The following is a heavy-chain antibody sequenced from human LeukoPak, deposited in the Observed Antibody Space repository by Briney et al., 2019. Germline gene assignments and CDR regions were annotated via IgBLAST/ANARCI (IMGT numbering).Heavy chain of an antibody. J-gene: IGHJ3*02. CDR1: GYTFTSYG. D-gene: IGHD1-26*01. CDR3: ARVNYESGSYAIGGDAFDI. CDR2: ISAYNGNT. Sequence: ASVKVSCKASGYTFTSYGISWVGQAPGPGLEWWGWISAYNGNTNYAQKLQGRVTMTTDTSTSTAYMELRSLRSDDTAVYYCARVNYESGSYAIGGDAFDIWGQGTMVTVSS. V-gene: IGHV1-18*01.